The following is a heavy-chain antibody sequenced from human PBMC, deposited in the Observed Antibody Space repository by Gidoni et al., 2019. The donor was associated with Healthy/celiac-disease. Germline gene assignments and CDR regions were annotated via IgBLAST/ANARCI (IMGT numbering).Heavy chain of an antibody. CDR1: GFTFSSYW. CDR2: IKQDGSEK. Sequence: EVQLVESGGGLVQPGGSLRLSCAASGFTFSSYWMSWVRQAPGKGLEWVANIKQDGSEKYYVDSVKGRFTISRNNAKNSLYLQMNSLSAEDTAVYYCARAGRSGWLFDYWGQGTLVTVSS. V-gene: IGHV3-7*01. CDR3: ARAGRSGWLFDY. J-gene: IGHJ4*02. D-gene: IGHD6-19*01.